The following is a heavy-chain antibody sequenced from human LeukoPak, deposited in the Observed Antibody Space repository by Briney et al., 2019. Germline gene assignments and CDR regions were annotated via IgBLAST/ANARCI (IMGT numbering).Heavy chain of an antibody. CDR3: TTVVYCSSISCCFDP. V-gene: IGHV3-15*01. D-gene: IGHD2-2*01. CDR1: GFTVTTNY. Sequence: GGSLRLSCAASGFTVTTNYITWVRQAPGKGLEWVGRIKSKTDGGTTDYAAPVEGRFTISRDDSKNTLYLQMNSLKTEDTAVYYCTTVVYCSSISCCFDPWGQGTLVTVSS. J-gene: IGHJ5*02. CDR2: IKSKTDGGTT.